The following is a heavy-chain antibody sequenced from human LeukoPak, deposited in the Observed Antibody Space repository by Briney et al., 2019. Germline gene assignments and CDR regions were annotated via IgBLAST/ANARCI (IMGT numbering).Heavy chain of an antibody. CDR2: IYHSGST. CDR3: ARFGYYDSSGYSFDY. Sequence: SQTLSLTCAVSGGSISSGGYSWSWIRQPPGKGLEWIGYIYHSGSTYYNPSLKSRVTISVDRSKNQFSLKLSSATAADTAVYYCARFGYYDSSGYSFDYWGQGTLVTVSS. J-gene: IGHJ4*02. D-gene: IGHD3-22*01. CDR1: GGSISSGGYS. V-gene: IGHV4-30-2*01.